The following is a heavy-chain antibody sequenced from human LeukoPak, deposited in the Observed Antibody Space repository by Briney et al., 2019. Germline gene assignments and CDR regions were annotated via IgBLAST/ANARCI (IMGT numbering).Heavy chain of an antibody. Sequence: PGGSLRLSCAASGFTFSSYEMICVRQAPGKGREWLSYISSSGSTIYYADSVKGRFTISRDNAKNSLYLQMSSLRAEDTAVYFCARKLVHYFDYWGQGTLVTVSS. CDR2: ISSSGSTI. CDR1: GFTFSSYE. D-gene: IGHD6-6*01. J-gene: IGHJ4*02. CDR3: ARKLVHYFDY. V-gene: IGHV3-48*03.